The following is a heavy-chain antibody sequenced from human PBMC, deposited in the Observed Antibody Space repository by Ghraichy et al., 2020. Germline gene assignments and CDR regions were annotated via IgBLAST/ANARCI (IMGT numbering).Heavy chain of an antibody. J-gene: IGHJ4*02. CDR2: IRSRPLGGTT. D-gene: IGHD3-22*01. V-gene: IGHV3-49*04. CDR1: GFTFADYT. Sequence: ALRLSCSASGFTFADYTVTWVRQAPGKGLEWVGFIRSRPLGGTTEYAASVEGRFTISRDDSKSIAYLQVNSLKTEDTAVYYCARVYYFDTTAYYYVRFFDYWGQGTLVTVSS. CDR3: ARVYYFDTTAYYYVRFFDY.